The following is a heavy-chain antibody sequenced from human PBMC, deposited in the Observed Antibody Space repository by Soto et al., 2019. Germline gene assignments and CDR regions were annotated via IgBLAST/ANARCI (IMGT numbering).Heavy chain of an antibody. V-gene: IGHV4-34*01. J-gene: IGHJ4*02. D-gene: IGHD3-9*01. Sequence: SETLSLTCAVYGGSFSGYYWSWIRQPPGKGLEWIGEINHSGSTNYNPSLKSRVTISVDTSKNQFSLKLSSVTAADTAVYYCALQPYDILTGPITGVDYWGQGTLVTVSS. CDR1: GGSFSGYY. CDR2: INHSGST. CDR3: ALQPYDILTGPITGVDY.